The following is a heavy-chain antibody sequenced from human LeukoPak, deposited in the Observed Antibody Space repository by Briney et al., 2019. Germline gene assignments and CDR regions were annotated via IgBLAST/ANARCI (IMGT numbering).Heavy chain of an antibody. Sequence: VSLRLSCAAPGFIFDNYAIHWVRQAPGKGLEWVSLISGDGGSTFYADSVRGRFTIPRDNTRKSLSLQMSSLRSEDTALYYCARESETSGWYDYWGQGTLVTVSS. D-gene: IGHD6-19*01. V-gene: IGHV3-43*02. CDR2: ISGDGGST. CDR3: ARESETSGWYDY. J-gene: IGHJ4*02. CDR1: GFIFDNYA.